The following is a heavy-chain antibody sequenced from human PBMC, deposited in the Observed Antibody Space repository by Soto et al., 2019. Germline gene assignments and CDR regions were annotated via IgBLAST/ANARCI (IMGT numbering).Heavy chain of an antibody. J-gene: IGHJ4*02. CDR1: GYPFGGYA. V-gene: IGHV1-18*01. CDR3: ARPSTSYGDYGWSLAY. Sequence: QVQLVQSGAEVKKPGASVKVSCKASGYPFGGYAIGWVRQAPGQGLEWMGWVSAHTDDSGYAQRFQGRVTLTTETSTSTAYMELRGLRSDDTAVYYCARPSTSYGDYGWSLAYWGQGTLVTVSS. D-gene: IGHD4-17*01. CDR2: VSAHTDDS.